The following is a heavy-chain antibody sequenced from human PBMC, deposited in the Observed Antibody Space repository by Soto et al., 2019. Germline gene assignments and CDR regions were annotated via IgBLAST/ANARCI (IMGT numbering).Heavy chain of an antibody. D-gene: IGHD7-27*01. V-gene: IGHV3-11*01. CDR2: ITTTGTTT. Sequence: QVQLVESGGGLVKPGGSLRLSCVASGFTFSDYDMSWIRQAPGKGLEWVSYITTTGTTTYYAGFVKGRFTISRDNAKNSLYLQINSLRAEDTAVYYCARNGGTFDPWGQGTLVTVSS. CDR3: ARNGGTFDP. CDR1: GFTFSDYD. J-gene: IGHJ5*02.